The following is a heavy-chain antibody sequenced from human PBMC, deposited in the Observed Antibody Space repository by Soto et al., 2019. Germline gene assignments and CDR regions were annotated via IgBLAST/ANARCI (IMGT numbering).Heavy chain of an antibody. Sequence: PGESLKISCKGSRYSFTSYWISWVRQMPGKGLEWMGRIDPSDSYTNYSPSFQGHVTISADKSISTAYLQWSSLKASDTAMYYCARHLGGAYYYYYGMDVWGQGTRVTVSS. CDR1: RYSFTSYW. CDR2: IDPSDSYT. D-gene: IGHD4-17*01. J-gene: IGHJ6*02. CDR3: ARHLGGAYYYYYGMDV. V-gene: IGHV5-10-1*01.